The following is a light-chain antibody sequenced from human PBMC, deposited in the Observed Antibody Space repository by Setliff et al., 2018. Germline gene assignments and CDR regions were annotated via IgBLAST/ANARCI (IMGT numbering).Light chain of an antibody. CDR1: SSDIGDSKY. Sequence: QSALTQPASVSGSPGQSITISCTGTSSDIGDSKYVSWYQQHPGKAPKLLIFDVSVRPSGVSNRFSGSKSGNTASLSISGLQAEDEAEYYCSSYGSSTLLFGGGTK. V-gene: IGLV2-14*03. J-gene: IGLJ2*01. CDR3: SSYGSSTLL. CDR2: DVS.